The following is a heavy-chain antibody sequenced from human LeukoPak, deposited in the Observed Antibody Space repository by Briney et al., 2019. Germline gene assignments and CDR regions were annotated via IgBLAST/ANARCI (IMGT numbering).Heavy chain of an antibody. Sequence: SETLSLTCTVSGGSISSSSYYWGWIRQPPGKGLEWIGSIYYSGSTYYNPSLKSRVTISVDTSKNQFSLKLSSVTAADTAVYYCARDVRVGQVVVTATYYYYYYMDVWGKGTTVTVSS. CDR2: IYYSGST. D-gene: IGHD2-21*02. CDR3: ARDVRVGQVVVTATYYYYYYMDV. V-gene: IGHV4-39*07. CDR1: GGSISSSSYY. J-gene: IGHJ6*03.